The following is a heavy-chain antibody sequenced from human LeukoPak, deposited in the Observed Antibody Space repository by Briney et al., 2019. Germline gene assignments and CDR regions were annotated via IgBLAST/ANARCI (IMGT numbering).Heavy chain of an antibody. Sequence: ASVKVSCKASGGTFGSYAISWVRQAPGQGLEWMGRIIPIFGTANYAQKFQGRVTITTDESTSTAYMELSSLRSEDTAVYYCAREIPLIIAETPKDAFDIWGQGTMVTVSS. D-gene: IGHD6-13*01. CDR1: GGTFGSYA. CDR3: AREIPLIIAETPKDAFDI. CDR2: IIPIFGTA. V-gene: IGHV1-69*05. J-gene: IGHJ3*02.